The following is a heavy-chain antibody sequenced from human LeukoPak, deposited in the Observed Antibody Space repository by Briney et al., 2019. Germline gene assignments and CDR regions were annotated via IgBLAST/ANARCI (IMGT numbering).Heavy chain of an antibody. J-gene: IGHJ4*02. V-gene: IGHV1-18*01. CDR3: ARDLKMGYSSGRYSWGTGSSNDY. D-gene: IGHD6-19*01. CDR2: ISAYNNT. CDR1: GYSFTSYG. Sequence: ASVSVSCKASGYSFTSYGVTWVRQAPGQGLEWMGWISAYNNTNYAQMLQGRVTMTTDTSTSTAYMELRSLRSDDTAVYYCARDLKMGYSSGRYSWGTGSSNDYWGQGTLVTVSS.